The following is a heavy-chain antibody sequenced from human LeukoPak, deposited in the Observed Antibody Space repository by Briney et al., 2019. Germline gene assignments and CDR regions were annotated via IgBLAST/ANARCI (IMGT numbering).Heavy chain of an antibody. Sequence: DSVKVSCKASGYTFTSYWIQWVRQAPGQGLEWMGLINPDGGSTAYAHRFQGRVIMTRDTSTSTAYMDLSSLRSEDTAVYYCARAPRNSSTMLDYWGQGTLVTVSS. CDR2: INPDGGST. J-gene: IGHJ4*02. CDR1: GYTFTSYW. V-gene: IGHV1-46*01. CDR3: ARAPRNSSTMLDY. D-gene: IGHD6-13*01.